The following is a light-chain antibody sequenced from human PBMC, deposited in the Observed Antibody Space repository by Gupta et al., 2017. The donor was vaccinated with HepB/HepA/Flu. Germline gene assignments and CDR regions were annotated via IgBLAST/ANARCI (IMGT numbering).Light chain of an antibody. J-gene: IGKJ1*01. Sequence: DIQMTQSPSTLSASVGDRVTITCRASQSISSWLAWYQQKPGKAPKLLIYKASSLESGFPSRFSGSGSGTEFTLTISSLQPDDFATYYCQQSWTFGQGTKVEIK. CDR1: QSISSW. CDR2: KAS. V-gene: IGKV1-5*03. CDR3: QQSWT.